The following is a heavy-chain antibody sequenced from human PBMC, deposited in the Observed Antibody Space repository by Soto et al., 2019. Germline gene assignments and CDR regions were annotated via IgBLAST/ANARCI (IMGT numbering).Heavy chain of an antibody. CDR1: GFSFRNRD. CDR2: ISSSGDYI. CDR3: ATTGAGRGGIFDWLLYSDN. D-gene: IGHD3-9*01. Sequence: EVQLVESGGNLVKPGGSLRLSCAASGFSFRNRDMNWVRQAPGKGLEWVSSISSSGDYIYYADSVKGRFTISRDNAKNSLYLSMNSLRVEDTAVYYCATTGAGRGGIFDWLLYSDNWGLGTLVTVSS. V-gene: IGHV3-21*02. J-gene: IGHJ4*02.